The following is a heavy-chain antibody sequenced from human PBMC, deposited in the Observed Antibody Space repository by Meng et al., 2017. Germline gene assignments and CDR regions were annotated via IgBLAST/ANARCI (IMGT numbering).Heavy chain of an antibody. V-gene: IGHV1-2*02. CDR2: INPNRCGT. J-gene: IGHJ5*02. CDR3: AREGSGSYYRFGWFDP. Sequence: ERIVHGGAVLKKTVTVVKVAINATRYTFTGYYMHWVRQAPGQGLEVMGWINPNRCGTNYAQKFQGGVTMTRDTSISTAYMELIRLRSDDTAVYYCAREGSGSYYRFGWFDPWGKGTLVTVSS. CDR1: RYTFTGYY. D-gene: IGHD3-10*01.